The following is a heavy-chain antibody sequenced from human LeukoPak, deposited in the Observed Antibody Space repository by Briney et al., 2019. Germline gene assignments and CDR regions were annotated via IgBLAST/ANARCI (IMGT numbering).Heavy chain of an antibody. CDR2: INHSGST. V-gene: IGHV4-34*01. D-gene: IGHD5-12*01. CDR1: GGSFSGYY. CDR3: ARGQSMVARFPFDY. Sequence: SETLSLTCAVYGGSFSGYYWSWIRQPPGKGLEWIGEINHSGSTNYDPSLKSRVTISVDTSKNQFSLKLSSVTAADTAVYYCARGQSMVARFPFDYWGQGTLVTVSS. J-gene: IGHJ4*02.